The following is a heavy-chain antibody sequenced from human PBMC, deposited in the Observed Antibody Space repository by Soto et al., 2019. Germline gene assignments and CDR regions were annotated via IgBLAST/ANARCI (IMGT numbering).Heavy chain of an antibody. V-gene: IGHV4-59*01. CDR2: IYYSGST. CDR3: ARVLLTPRFLGFDY. CDR1: GGSISSYY. J-gene: IGHJ4*02. Sequence: SETLSLTCTVSGGSISSYYWSWIRQPPGKGLEWIGYIYYSGSTNYNPSLKSRVTISVDTSKNQFSLKLSSVTAADTAVYYCARVLLTPRFLGFDYWGQGTLVTVSS. D-gene: IGHD2-15*01.